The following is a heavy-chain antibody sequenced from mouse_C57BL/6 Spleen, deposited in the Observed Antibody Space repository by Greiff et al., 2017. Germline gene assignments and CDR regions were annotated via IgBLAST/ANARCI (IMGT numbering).Heavy chain of an antibody. D-gene: IGHD2-4*01. J-gene: IGHJ3*01. CDR3: ARGYDYDFAWFAY. V-gene: IGHV1-81*01. Sequence: VQLQQSGAELARPGASVKLSCKASGYTFTSYGISWVKQRIGQGLEWIGEIYPRSGNPYYNEKFKGKATLTADKSSSTAYMELRSLTSEDSAVYCCARGYDYDFAWFAYWGQGTLVTVSA. CDR2: IYPRSGNP. CDR1: GYTFTSYG.